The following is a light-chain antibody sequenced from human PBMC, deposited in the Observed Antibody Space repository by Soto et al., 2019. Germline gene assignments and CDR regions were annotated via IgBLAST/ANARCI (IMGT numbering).Light chain of an antibody. V-gene: IGKV1-39*01. J-gene: IGKJ5*01. Sequence: DIQKTQSPSSLFASVGDRVTITCRASQSISAYLNWYQQRPGKAPSLLIYAATRLHSGVPSRFSGSGSGTDFTLTISSLQPGDFATYYCQRSYRSISFGQGTRLEMK. CDR2: AAT. CDR1: QSISAY. CDR3: QRSYRSIS.